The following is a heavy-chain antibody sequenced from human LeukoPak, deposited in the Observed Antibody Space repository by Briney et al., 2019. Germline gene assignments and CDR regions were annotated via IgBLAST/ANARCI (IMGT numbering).Heavy chain of an antibody. CDR3: ASEWDHKYYFDY. J-gene: IGHJ4*02. Sequence: ASVKVSCKASGYTFTSYGISWVRQAPGQGLEWMGWISAYNGNTNYAQKLQGRVTMTTDTSTSTAYMELRSLRSDDTAVYYCASEWDHKYYFDYWGQGTLVTVSS. V-gene: IGHV1-18*01. CDR1: GYTFTSYG. CDR2: ISAYNGNT. D-gene: IGHD1-26*01.